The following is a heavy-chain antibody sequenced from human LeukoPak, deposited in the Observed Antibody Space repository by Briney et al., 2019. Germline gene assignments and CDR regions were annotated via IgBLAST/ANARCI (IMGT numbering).Heavy chain of an antibody. Sequence: QPGGSLRLSCAASGFTFSSYAMSWVRQAPGKGLEWVSAISGSGGSTYYADSVKGRFTISRDNSKNTLYLQMNSLRAEDTAVYYCAKVECSSTSCYQEGYYFDYWGQGTLVTVSS. J-gene: IGHJ4*02. CDR2: ISGSGGST. D-gene: IGHD2-2*01. V-gene: IGHV3-23*01. CDR3: AKVECSSTSCYQEGYYFDY. CDR1: GFTFSSYA.